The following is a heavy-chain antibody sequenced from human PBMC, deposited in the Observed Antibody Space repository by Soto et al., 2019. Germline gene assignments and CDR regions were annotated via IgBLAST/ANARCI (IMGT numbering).Heavy chain of an antibody. D-gene: IGHD3-9*01. J-gene: IGHJ6*02. CDR1: GFTFSSYG. Sequence: QVQLVESGGGVVQPGRSLRLSCAASGFTFSSYGMHWVRQAPGKGLEWVAVISYDGSNKYYADSVKGRFTISRDNSKNTLYLQMNSLRAEDTAVYYCVKVDYDILTGYYDYYYGMDVWGQGTTVTVSS. CDR3: VKVDYDILTGYYDYYYGMDV. V-gene: IGHV3-30*18. CDR2: ISYDGSNK.